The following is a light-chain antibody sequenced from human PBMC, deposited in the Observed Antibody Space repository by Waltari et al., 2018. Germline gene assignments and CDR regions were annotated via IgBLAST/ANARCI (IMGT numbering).Light chain of an antibody. Sequence: SYVLTQPPSVSVAPGETARITCGGNNIGTKSVHWYQQKPGQAPVLVIPYDSDRVHGIPEGFSGSNAGNTATLTISRVEAGDEAEYFCQLWDANNEPGVFGTGTEVTVL. J-gene: IGLJ1*01. CDR3: QLWDANNEPGV. CDR2: YDS. V-gene: IGLV3-21*04. CDR1: NIGTKS.